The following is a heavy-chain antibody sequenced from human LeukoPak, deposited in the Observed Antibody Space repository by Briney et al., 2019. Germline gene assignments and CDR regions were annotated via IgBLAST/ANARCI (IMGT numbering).Heavy chain of an antibody. D-gene: IGHD3-22*01. J-gene: IGHJ4*02. V-gene: IGHV3-23*01. Sequence: GGSLRLSCAASGFTFSSYAMSWVRQAPGKGLEWVSAISGSGGSTYYADSVKGRFTISRDNSKNTLYLQMNSLRAEDTAVYYCAKDYYDSSGYRLFDYWGQGTVVTVSS. CDR2: ISGSGGST. CDR1: GFTFSSYA. CDR3: AKDYYDSSGYRLFDY.